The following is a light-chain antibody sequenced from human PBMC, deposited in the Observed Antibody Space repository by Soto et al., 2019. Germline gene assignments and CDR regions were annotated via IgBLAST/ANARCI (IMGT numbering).Light chain of an antibody. J-gene: IGLJ2*01. CDR3: AAWDDSMNVQL. CDR1: SSNIGRNT. Sequence: QSVLTQPPSASGTPGQRVTISCSGSSSNIGRNTVNWYQQLPGTAPKLLIYRHNQRPSGVPDRFSGSKSGTSASLAISGLQSEDEADYYCAAWDDSMNVQLFGGGTKVTVL. V-gene: IGLV1-44*01. CDR2: RHN.